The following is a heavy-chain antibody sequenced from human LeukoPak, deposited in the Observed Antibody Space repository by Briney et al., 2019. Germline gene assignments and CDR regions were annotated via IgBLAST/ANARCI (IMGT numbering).Heavy chain of an antibody. D-gene: IGHD3-22*01. CDR2: ISGSGGST. CDR3: AKETHGYYYDSSGYYYVINGYFDY. CDR1: GFTFSSYG. V-gene: IGHV3-23*01. Sequence: GGSLRLSCAASGFTFSSYGMNWVRQAPGKGLEWVSAISGSGGSTYYADSVKGRFTISRDNSKNTLYLQMNSLRAEDTAVYYCAKETHGYYYDSSGYYYVINGYFDYWGQGTLVTVSS. J-gene: IGHJ4*02.